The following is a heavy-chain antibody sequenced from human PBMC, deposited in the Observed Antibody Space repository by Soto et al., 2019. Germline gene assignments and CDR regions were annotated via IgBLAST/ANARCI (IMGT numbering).Heavy chain of an antibody. CDR1: GDSVSSNTAS. CDR2: TYFRSKWYN. Sequence: SQTLSLTCAISGDSVSSNTASWNWIRQSPSRGLEWLGRTYFRSKWYNDYAVSVKSRIIINPDTSNSQFSLQLNSVTPEDTAVYFCAKGDNLGPKTGYAFDPWGQGIMVTVSS. D-gene: IGHD5-12*01. V-gene: IGHV6-1*01. J-gene: IGHJ5*02. CDR3: AKGDNLGPKTGYAFDP.